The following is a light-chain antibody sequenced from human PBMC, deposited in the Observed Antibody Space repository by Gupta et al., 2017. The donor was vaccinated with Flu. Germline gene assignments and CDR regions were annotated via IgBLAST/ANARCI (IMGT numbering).Light chain of an antibody. Sequence: PGTLALAPRGRGNPPWGGKEGCGRAVGLVEKETGQASQALNLGGIHRGGGKPARFSGSGSGTDFTLTISSLEPEDFAVYYCHQRYNWPLTFGGGTTVDLK. CDR2: GI. CDR3: HQRYNWPLT. CDR1: GCGRA. V-gene: IGKV3-11*01. J-gene: IGKJ4*01.